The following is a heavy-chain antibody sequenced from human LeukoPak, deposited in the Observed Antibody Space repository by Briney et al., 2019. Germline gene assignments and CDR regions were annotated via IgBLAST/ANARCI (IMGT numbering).Heavy chain of an antibody. D-gene: IGHD2/OR15-2a*01. V-gene: IGHV3-66*01. J-gene: IGHJ4*02. CDR2: IYVGGNT. CDR3: ARAPKNAHFDY. CDR1: GFTFSNAW. Sequence: PGGSLRLSCAASGFTFSNAWMSWVRQAPGKGLEWVSLIYVGGNTYYSDSVKGRFTISRDNSKNTVYLQMNSLRAEDTAVYYCARAPKNAHFDYWGQGTLVTVSS.